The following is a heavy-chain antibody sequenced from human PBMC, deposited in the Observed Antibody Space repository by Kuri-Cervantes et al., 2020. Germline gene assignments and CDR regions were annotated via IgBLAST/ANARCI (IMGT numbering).Heavy chain of an antibody. CDR3: ARAPAGYCSGGSCYQPPNGMDV. V-gene: IGHV1-18*01. CDR2: ISAYNGNT. CDR1: GYTFTSYG. Sequence: ASVKVSCKASGYTFTSYGISWVRQAPGQGLEWMGWISAYNGNTNYAQKLQGRVTMTRDTSTSTVYMELSSLRSEDTAVYYCARAPAGYCSGGSCYQPPNGMDVWGQGTTVIVSS. D-gene: IGHD2-15*01. J-gene: IGHJ6*02.